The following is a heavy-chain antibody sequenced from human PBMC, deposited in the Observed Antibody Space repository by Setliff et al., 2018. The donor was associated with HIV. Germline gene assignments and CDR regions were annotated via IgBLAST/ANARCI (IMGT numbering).Heavy chain of an antibody. V-gene: IGHV3-7*01. CDR1: GFSFSSYW. Sequence: SCAASGFSFSSYWMSWVRQAPGKGLEWVANIKEDGSEKYYVDSVRGRFTISRDNAKNSLYLQMNSLRAEDTAVYYCARDATRGGDMDVWAKGTTVTVSS. D-gene: IGHD2-15*01. CDR2: IKEDGSEK. CDR3: ARDATRGGDMDV. J-gene: IGHJ6*03.